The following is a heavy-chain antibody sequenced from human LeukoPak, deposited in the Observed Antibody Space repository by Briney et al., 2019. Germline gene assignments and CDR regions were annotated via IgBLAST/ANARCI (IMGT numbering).Heavy chain of an antibody. J-gene: IGHJ4*02. CDR2: IYYSGST. CDR3: ARSYCSGGSCYFDY. Sequence: PSETLSLTCTVSGDSITNYYYSWIRQPPGKGLEWIGYIYYSGSTNYNPSLKSRVTISVDTSKNQFSLKLSSVTAADTAVYYCARSYCSGGSCYFDYWGQGTLVTVSS. CDR1: GDSITNYY. V-gene: IGHV4-59*01. D-gene: IGHD2-15*01.